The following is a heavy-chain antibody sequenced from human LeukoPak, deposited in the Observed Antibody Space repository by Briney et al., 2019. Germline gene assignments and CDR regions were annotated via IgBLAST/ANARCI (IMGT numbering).Heavy chain of an antibody. CDR3: ARDMGDSSSLDY. CDR1: GFTFSSYG. V-gene: IGHV3-33*01. CDR2: IWYDGSNK. J-gene: IGHJ4*02. Sequence: PGGSLRLPCAASGFTFSSYGMHWVRQAPGKGLEWVAVIWYDGSNKYYADSVKGRFTISRDNSKNTLYPQMNSLRAEDTAVYYCARDMGDSSSLDYWGQGTLVTVSS. D-gene: IGHD6-13*01.